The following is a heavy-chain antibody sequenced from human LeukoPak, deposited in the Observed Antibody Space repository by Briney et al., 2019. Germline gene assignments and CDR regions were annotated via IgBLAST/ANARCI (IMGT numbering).Heavy chain of an antibody. CDR3: AREISRGNFDY. V-gene: IGHV1-2*02. D-gene: IGHD2-2*01. CDR2: INSNSGGT. J-gene: IGHJ4*02. CDR1: GYTFTGYY. Sequence: ASVKVSCKASGYTFTGYYMHWVGQAPGQGLEWMGWINSNSGGTNYAQKFQGRVTMTIDTTTRTAYMELRSLRSDDTAVYYCAREISRGNFDYWGQGTLVTVSS.